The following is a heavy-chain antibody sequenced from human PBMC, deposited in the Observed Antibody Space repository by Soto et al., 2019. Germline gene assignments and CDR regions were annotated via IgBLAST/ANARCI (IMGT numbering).Heavy chain of an antibody. Sequence: QVQLVESGGGVVQPGRSLRLSCAASGFTFSSCAMHWVRQAPGKGLEWVAVISYDGSNKYYADSVKGRFTISRDNSNNTLYLQMNSLRAEDTAVYYCARGTHYYDSSGYLDAFDIWGQGTMVTVSS. CDR2: ISYDGSNK. D-gene: IGHD3-22*01. J-gene: IGHJ3*02. V-gene: IGHV3-30-3*01. CDR3: ARGTHYYDSSGYLDAFDI. CDR1: GFTFSSCA.